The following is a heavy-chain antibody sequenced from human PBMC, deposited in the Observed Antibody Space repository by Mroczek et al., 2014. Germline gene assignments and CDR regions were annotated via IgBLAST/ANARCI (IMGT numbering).Heavy chain of an antibody. V-gene: IGHV3-30*18. D-gene: IGHD2-15*01. Sequence: QVQLVQSGGGVVQPGRSLRLSCAASGFTFSSYGMHWVRQAPGKGLEWVAVISYDGSNKYYADSVKGRFTISRDNSKNTLYLQMNSLRAEDTAVYYCAKSGGNHAFDIWGQGTMVTVSS. J-gene: IGHJ3*02. CDR3: AKSGGNHAFDI. CDR2: ISYDGSNK. CDR1: GFTFSSYG.